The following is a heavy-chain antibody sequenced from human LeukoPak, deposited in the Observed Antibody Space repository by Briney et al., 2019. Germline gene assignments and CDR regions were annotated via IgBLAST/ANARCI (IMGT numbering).Heavy chain of an antibody. CDR1: VGSISSSSYY. D-gene: IGHD3-10*01. CDR3: AAYAGHRGFGERTFDY. J-gene: IGHJ4*02. CDR2: IYYSGST. Sequence: SETLSLTCTVSVGSISSSSYYWGWIRQPPGKGLEWSGSIYYSGSTYYNPSRKSRVTISVDTSKNQFSLKLSSVTAADTAVYYCAAYAGHRGFGERTFDYWGQGNLVTVSS. V-gene: IGHV4-39*01.